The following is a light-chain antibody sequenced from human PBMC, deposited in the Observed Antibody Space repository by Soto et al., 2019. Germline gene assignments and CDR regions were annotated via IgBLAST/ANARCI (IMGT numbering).Light chain of an antibody. CDR2: DAS. CDR3: QQYNSYPRT. J-gene: IGKJ1*01. Sequence: DIQMTQSPSPLSASVGYRVTITCRASQSISAWLAWYQQKPGKAPKLLIYDASSLESGVPSRFSGSGSGTEFTLTISSLQPDELATYYCQQYNSYPRTFGQVTKVDIK. V-gene: IGKV1-5*01. CDR1: QSISAW.